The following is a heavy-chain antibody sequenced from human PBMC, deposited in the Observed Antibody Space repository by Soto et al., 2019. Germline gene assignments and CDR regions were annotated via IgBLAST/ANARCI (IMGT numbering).Heavy chain of an antibody. CDR2: INPNGGST. CDR3: ARDLAAADY. D-gene: IGHD6-13*01. CDR1: GYIFIHYY. Sequence: QVHLVQSGAEVKKPGASVKVSCKASGYIFIHYYIHWVRQAPGQGLEWIGIINPNGGSTNYAQKFRGRVTMARDTATSTGYMDLSSLRSDDTGVYYCARDLAAADYWGQGTLVTVSS. J-gene: IGHJ4*02. V-gene: IGHV1-46*01.